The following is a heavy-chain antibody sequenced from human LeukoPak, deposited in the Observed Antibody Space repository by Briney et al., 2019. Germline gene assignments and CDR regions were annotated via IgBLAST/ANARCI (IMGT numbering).Heavy chain of an antibody. CDR1: GGTFSSYT. CDR2: IIPILGIA. J-gene: IGHJ3*02. CDR3: ARDLDGAAAGTGAFDI. D-gene: IGHD6-13*01. V-gene: IGHV1-69*04. Sequence: ASVKVSCKASGGTFSSYTISWVRQAPGQGLEWMGRIIPILGIANYAQKFQGRVTITADKSTSTAYMELSSLRSEDTAVNYCARDLDGAAAGTGAFDIWGQGTMVTVSS.